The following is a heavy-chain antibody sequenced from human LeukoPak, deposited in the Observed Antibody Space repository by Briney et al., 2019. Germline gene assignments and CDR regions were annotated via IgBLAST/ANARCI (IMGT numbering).Heavy chain of an antibody. CDR1: GYTFTSYG. CDR3: ARELGYCSSTTCYPLDY. J-gene: IGHJ4*02. V-gene: IGHV1-18*01. D-gene: IGHD2-2*01. Sequence: ASVKVSCKASGYTFTSYGISWVRQAPGQGLEWMGWISAYNGNTNYAQKLQGRVTMTTDTSTSTAYMELRSLRSDDTAVYYCARELGYCSSTTCYPLDYWGQGTPVTVSS. CDR2: ISAYNGNT.